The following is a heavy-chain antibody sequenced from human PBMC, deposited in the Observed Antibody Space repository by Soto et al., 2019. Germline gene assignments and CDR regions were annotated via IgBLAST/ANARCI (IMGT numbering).Heavy chain of an antibody. V-gene: IGHV2-5*02. CDR3: AHRPRGFCSHFDY. J-gene: IGHJ4*02. Sequence: QITLKESGPTLVKPTQTLTLTCTFSGFSLTTRGVGVGWIRQPPGKALEWLALIYWDDDEGYTPSLKSRLTIAKDTSKIPVGLTMTNRVVEDTAAYYCAHRPRGFCSHFDYWGQGTLVTVSS. CDR1: GFSLTTRGVG. CDR2: IYWDDDE. D-gene: IGHD5-12*01.